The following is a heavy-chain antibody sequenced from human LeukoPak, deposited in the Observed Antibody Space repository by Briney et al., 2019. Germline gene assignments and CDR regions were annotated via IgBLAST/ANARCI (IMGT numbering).Heavy chain of an antibody. Sequence: GASVKVSCKASGGTFSSYAISWVRQAPGQGLEWIGWINTISGGTNYAQKFQGRVTMTRDTSITTAYMELSRLTSDDTAVYYCARGREVAGTVAYWGQGTLVTVSS. V-gene: IGHV1-2*02. CDR3: ARGREVAGTVAY. D-gene: IGHD6-19*01. CDR1: GGTFSSYA. J-gene: IGHJ4*02. CDR2: INTISGGT.